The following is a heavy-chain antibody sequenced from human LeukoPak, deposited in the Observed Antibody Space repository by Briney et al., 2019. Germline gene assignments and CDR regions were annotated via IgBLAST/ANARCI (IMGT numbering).Heavy chain of an antibody. V-gene: IGHV1-69*04. Sequence: SVKVSCKASGVTFSSYTISWVRQAPGQGLEWMGRIIPILGIVNYVQTFQGRLTITADKSTSTAYMELSSLRSEDTAVYYCARDGAEDGYQYYFDYWGQGTLVTVSS. CDR2: IIPILGIV. D-gene: IGHD5-24*01. J-gene: IGHJ4*02. CDR1: GVTFSSYT. CDR3: ARDGAEDGYQYYFDY.